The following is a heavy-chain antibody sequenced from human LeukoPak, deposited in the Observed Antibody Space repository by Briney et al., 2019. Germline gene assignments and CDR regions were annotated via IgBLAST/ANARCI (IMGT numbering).Heavy chain of an antibody. J-gene: IGHJ3*02. CDR3: ARVLTIFGVVISYGAFDI. Sequence: SETLSLTCTVSGGSINSYYWSWIRQPAGKGLEWIGRIYTSGSSNYNPSLKSRVTMSVDTSKNHFSLRLTSVTAADTAVYYCARVLTIFGVVISYGAFDIWGQGTLVTVSS. CDR2: IYTSGSS. V-gene: IGHV4-4*07. D-gene: IGHD3-3*01. CDR1: GGSINSYY.